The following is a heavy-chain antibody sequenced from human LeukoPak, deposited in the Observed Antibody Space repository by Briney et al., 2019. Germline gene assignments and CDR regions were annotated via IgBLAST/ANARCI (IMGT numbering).Heavy chain of an antibody. J-gene: IGHJ4*02. V-gene: IGHV3-30-3*01. CDR2: ISYDGSNK. D-gene: IGHD4-17*01. CDR1: GFTFSSYA. CDR3: AKAREDYGDSVHDY. Sequence: GGSLRLSCAASGFTFSSYAMHWVRQAPGKGLEWVAVISYDGSNKYYADSVKGRFTISRDNSKNTLFLQMNSLRAGETAVYYCAKAREDYGDSVHDYWGQGTLVTVSS.